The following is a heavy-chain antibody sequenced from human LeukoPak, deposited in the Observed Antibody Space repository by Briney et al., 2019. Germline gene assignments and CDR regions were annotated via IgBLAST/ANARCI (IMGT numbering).Heavy chain of an antibody. Sequence: GASVNVSCKVSGYSLTQLSIHWVRQAPAKGLEWMGGFDPEDDETIYAQKFQGRVTMTEDTATDTVYMELTSLRSEDTAIYFCATGLSYNWRIFAYWGQGTLVTVSS. CDR1: GYSLTQLS. CDR3: ATGLSYNWRIFAY. J-gene: IGHJ4*02. D-gene: IGHD1-20*01. CDR2: FDPEDDET. V-gene: IGHV1-24*01.